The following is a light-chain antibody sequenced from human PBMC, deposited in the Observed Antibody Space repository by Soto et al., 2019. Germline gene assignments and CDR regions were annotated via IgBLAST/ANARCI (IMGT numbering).Light chain of an antibody. CDR3: QAYDYSLTASV. V-gene: IGLV1-40*01. Sequence: QSVLTQPPSVSGAPGQRVTLSCTGTSSNLGAGYDVHWYQQLPGAAPKLVIFGNRNRPSGVPERFSGSKSGTSASLAITGLQAEDDADYFCQAYDYSLTASVFGGGTKLTVL. CDR2: GNR. CDR1: SSNLGAGYD. J-gene: IGLJ3*02.